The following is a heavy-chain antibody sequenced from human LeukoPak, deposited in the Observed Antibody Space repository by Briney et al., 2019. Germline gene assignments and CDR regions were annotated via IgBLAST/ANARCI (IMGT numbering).Heavy chain of an antibody. Sequence: GASVKVSCKASGYGFTTYGISWVRQAPGQGLEWMGWISPYNGLTEYAQKFQGRVTMTTDTTTSTVTMDLRTLSSDDTAVYYCARDQVSHIMPLYMDVRGEGTTVTVSS. CDR3: ARDQVSHIMPLYMDV. J-gene: IGHJ6*03. D-gene: IGHD5/OR15-5a*01. CDR1: GYGFTTYG. V-gene: IGHV1-18*01. CDR2: ISPYNGLT.